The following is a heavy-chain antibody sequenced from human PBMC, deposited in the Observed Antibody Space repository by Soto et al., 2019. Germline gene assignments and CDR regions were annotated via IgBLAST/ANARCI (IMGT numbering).Heavy chain of an antibody. Sequence: QVQLVQSGAEVKKPGSSVKVSCKASGGTFSSYAISWVRQAPGQGLEWMGGIIPIFGTANYAQKFQGRVTITVYESTGTAYMELSSLRSEHTAAYYCASLCSSTSCYGAGAAPSLYYWGQGTLVTVSS. D-gene: IGHD2-2*01. V-gene: IGHV1-69*01. J-gene: IGHJ4*02. CDR2: IIPIFGTA. CDR1: GGTFSSYA. CDR3: ASLCSSTSCYGAGAAPSLYY.